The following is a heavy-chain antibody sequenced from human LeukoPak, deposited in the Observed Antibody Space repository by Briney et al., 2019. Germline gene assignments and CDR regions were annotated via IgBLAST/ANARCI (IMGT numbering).Heavy chain of an antibody. Sequence: SGTLSLTCAVSGGSISSSNWWSWVRQPPGKGLEWIGEIYHSGSTNYNPSLKSRVTISVDKSKNQFSLKLSSVTAADTAVYYCARGRGHCSGGSCSGSYYMDVWGKGTTVTVSS. D-gene: IGHD2-15*01. V-gene: IGHV4-4*02. J-gene: IGHJ6*03. CDR2: IYHSGST. CDR1: GGSISSSNW. CDR3: ARGRGHCSGGSCSGSYYMDV.